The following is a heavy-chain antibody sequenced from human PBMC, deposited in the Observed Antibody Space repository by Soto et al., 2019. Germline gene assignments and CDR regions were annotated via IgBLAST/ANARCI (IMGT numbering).Heavy chain of an antibody. J-gene: IGHJ6*02. Sequence: PGESLKISCKGSGYSFTSYWIGWVRQMPGKGLEWMGIIYPGDSDTRYSPSFQGQVTISADKSISTAYLQWSSLKASDTAMYYCARRGGYCSGGSCYSWSYYYYGMDVWGQGTTVTAP. CDR2: IYPGDSDT. CDR3: ARRGGYCSGGSCYSWSYYYYGMDV. CDR1: GYSFTSYW. D-gene: IGHD2-15*01. V-gene: IGHV5-51*01.